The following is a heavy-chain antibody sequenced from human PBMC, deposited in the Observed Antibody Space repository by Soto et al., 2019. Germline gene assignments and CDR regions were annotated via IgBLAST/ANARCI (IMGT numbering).Heavy chain of an antibody. Sequence: QVQLVESGGGVVQPGRSLRLSCAASGFTFSSYGMHWVRQAPGKGLEWVAVISYDGSNKYYADSVKGRFTISRDNSKNTLYLQMNSLRAEDTAVYYCAKDSSSPDYYYYGMDVWGQGTTVTVSS. D-gene: IGHD6-6*01. CDR1: GFTFSSYG. CDR3: AKDSSSPDYYYYGMDV. J-gene: IGHJ6*02. CDR2: ISYDGSNK. V-gene: IGHV3-30*18.